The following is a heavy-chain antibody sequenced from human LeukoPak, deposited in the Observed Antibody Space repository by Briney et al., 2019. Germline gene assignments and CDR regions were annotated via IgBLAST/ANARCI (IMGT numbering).Heavy chain of an antibody. J-gene: IGHJ4*02. CDR2: IYYSGST. Sequence: SETLSLTCTVSGGSISSSSYYWGWIRQPPGKGLEWIGSIYYSGSTYYNPSLKSRVTISVDTSKNQVSLKLSSVTAADTAVYYCATRPSGSDRFLPYFDYWGQGALVTVSS. CDR3: ATRPSGSDRFLPYFDY. D-gene: IGHD1-1*01. V-gene: IGHV4-39*07. CDR1: GGSISSSSYY.